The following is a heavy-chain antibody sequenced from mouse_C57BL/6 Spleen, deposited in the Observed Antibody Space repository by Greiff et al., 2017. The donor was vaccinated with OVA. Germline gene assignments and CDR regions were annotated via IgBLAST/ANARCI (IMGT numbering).Heavy chain of an antibody. CDR2: LNPGSGGT. CDR3: ARSGVVAY. J-gene: IGHJ3*01. CDR1: GYAFTNYL. Sequence: QVQLQQSGAELVRPGTSVKVSCKASGYAFTNYLIEWVKQRPGQGLEWIGVLNPGSGGTNYNEKFKGKATLTADKSSSTAYMQLSSLTSEDSAVYFCARSGVVAYWGQGTLVTVSA. V-gene: IGHV1-54*01. D-gene: IGHD3-2*02.